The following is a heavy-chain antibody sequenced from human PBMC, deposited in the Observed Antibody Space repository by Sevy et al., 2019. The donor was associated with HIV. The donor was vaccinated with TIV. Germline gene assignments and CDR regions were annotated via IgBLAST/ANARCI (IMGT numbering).Heavy chain of an antibody. V-gene: IGHV3-9*01. J-gene: IGHJ4*02. CDR1: GFTFVDFA. Sequence: GGCLRLSCAASGFTFVDFAMHWVRQVPGRGLEWVSGISWNSGTVGYADSVKGRFTISRDNAKNSLYLQMNSLRAEDTALYYCAKDSTYYYDSSGYYSDWGRGTLVTVSS. D-gene: IGHD3-22*01. CDR3: AKDSTYYYDSSGYYSD. CDR2: ISWNSGTV.